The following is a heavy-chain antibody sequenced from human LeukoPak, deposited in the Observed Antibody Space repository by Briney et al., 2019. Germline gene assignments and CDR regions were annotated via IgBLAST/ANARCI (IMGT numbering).Heavy chain of an antibody. CDR3: TRGRAAGD. V-gene: IGHV1-8*01. D-gene: IGHD6-19*01. J-gene: IGHJ4*02. CDR1: GYTFTNND. Sequence: GASVKVSCKASGYTFTNNDINWVRQATGQGLEWMGWVSPDSGDTGYAPNFRGRVTMTTDTSINTAYMELTSLTSEDTANYYCTRGRAAGDWGQGTLVTISS. CDR2: VSPDSGDT.